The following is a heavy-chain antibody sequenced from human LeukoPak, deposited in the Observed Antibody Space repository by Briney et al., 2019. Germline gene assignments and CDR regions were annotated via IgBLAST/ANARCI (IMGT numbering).Heavy chain of an antibody. CDR2: ILDSGST. CDR3: AKDRQSYYDYVWGSYRYPLYFDY. D-gene: IGHD3-16*02. Sequence: GGSLRLSCAASGFTFSSYGMSWVRQALGKGLEWVSAILDSGSTYYADSVKGRFTISRDNSKNTLYLQMNSLRAEDTAVYYCAKDRQSYYDYVWGSYRYPLYFDYWGQGTLVTVSS. CDR1: GFTFSSYG. V-gene: IGHV3-23*01. J-gene: IGHJ4*02.